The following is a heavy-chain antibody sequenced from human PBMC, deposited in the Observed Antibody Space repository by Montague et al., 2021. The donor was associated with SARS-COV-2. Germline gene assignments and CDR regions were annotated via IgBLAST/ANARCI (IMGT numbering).Heavy chain of an antibody. CDR2: NYDSGST. J-gene: IGHJ4*02. D-gene: IGHD3-3*01. V-gene: IGHV4-39*01. Sequence: SETLSLTCTVSGGSISSSSNYWGWIRQPPGKGLEWIGNNYDSGSTYYNPSLQIRVTISVDTSKNQFSLKLSSVTAADTAVYYCASLNFHFTIFGVVSSRVFDYWGQGTLVTVSS. CDR1: GGSISSSSNY. CDR3: ASLNFHFTIFGVVSSRVFDY.